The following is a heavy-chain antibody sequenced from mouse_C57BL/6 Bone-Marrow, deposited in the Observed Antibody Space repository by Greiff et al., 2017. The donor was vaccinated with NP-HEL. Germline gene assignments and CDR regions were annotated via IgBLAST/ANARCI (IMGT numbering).Heavy chain of an antibody. D-gene: IGHD4-1*01. CDR1: GYAFSSSW. CDR3: AELDYFDY. V-gene: IGHV1-82*01. Sequence: QVQLQQSGPELVKPGASVKISCKASGYAFSSSWMNWVKQRPGKGLEWIGRIYPGDGDTNYNGKFKGKATLTADKSSSTAYMQLSSLTSEDSAVYFCAELDYFDYWGQGTTLTVSS. CDR2: IYPGDGDT. J-gene: IGHJ2*01.